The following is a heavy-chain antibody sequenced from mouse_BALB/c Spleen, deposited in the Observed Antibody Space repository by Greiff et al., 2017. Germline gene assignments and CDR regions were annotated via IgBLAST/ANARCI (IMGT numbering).Heavy chain of an antibody. CDR1: GFTFSSFG. Sequence: EVMLVESGGGLVQPGGSRKLSCAASGFTFSSFGMHWVRQAPEKGLEWVAYISSGSSTIYYADTVKGRFTISRDNPKNTLFLQMTSLRSEDTAMYYCARGYYGSDFDYWGQGTTLTVSS. D-gene: IGHD1-1*01. V-gene: IGHV5-17*02. J-gene: IGHJ2*01. CDR3: ARGYYGSDFDY. CDR2: ISSGSSTI.